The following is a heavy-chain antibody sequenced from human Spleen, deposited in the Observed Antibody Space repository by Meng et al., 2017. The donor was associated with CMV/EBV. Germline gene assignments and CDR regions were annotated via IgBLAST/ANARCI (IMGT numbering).Heavy chain of an antibody. J-gene: IGHJ4*02. V-gene: IGHV3-23*01. CDR2: ISGSGGST. CDR1: GFTFSSYS. D-gene: IGHD4-17*01. CDR3: AKWDYGFDY. Sequence: GESLKISCAASGFTFSSYSMNWVRQAPGKGLEWVSAISGSGGSTYYADSVKGRFTISRDNSKNTLYLQMNSLRAEDTAVYYCAKWDYGFDYWGQGTLVTVSS.